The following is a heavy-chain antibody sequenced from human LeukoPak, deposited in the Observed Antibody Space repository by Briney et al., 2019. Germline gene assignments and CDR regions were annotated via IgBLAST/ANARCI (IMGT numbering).Heavy chain of an antibody. J-gene: IGHJ4*02. CDR1: GGSISSSNW. V-gene: IGHV4-4*02. Sequence: PSETLSLTCAVSGGSISSSNWWSWARQPPGKGLEWIGSIYHSESTYYNSSLKSRVTISVDTSKNQFSLKLSSVTAADTAVYYCARVMGAIHYFDYWGQGILVTVSS. CDR3: ARVMGAIHYFDY. CDR2: IYHSEST. D-gene: IGHD1-26*01.